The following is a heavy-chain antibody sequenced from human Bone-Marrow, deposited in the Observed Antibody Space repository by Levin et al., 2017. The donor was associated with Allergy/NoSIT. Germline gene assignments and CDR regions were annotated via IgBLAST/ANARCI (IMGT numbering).Heavy chain of an antibody. CDR2: IYDNGGA. V-gene: IGHV4-61*01. D-gene: IGHD2-21*01. CDR3: ARGLAIAASRTRGLDV. Sequence: SETLSLTCSVSGGSVSGGSYHWNWIRQSPGKGLEYIGYIYDNGGANYNPSFKSRSTISVDTSKNQFSLRLTSVTATDTGVYYCARGLAIAASRTRGLDVWGQGTTVIVSS. J-gene: IGHJ6*02. CDR1: GGSVSGGSYH.